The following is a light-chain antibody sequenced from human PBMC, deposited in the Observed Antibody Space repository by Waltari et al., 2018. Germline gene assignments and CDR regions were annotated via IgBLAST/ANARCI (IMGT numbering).Light chain of an antibody. J-gene: IGLJ1*01. CDR2: KER. CDR3: LSADSSGTYV. V-gene: IGLV3-16*01. Sequence: QPEPRQFHVRLLYKERERPSGIPERFSGSSSGTIVTVTISGVQAEDEADYYGLSADSSGTYVFGTGTKVTVL.